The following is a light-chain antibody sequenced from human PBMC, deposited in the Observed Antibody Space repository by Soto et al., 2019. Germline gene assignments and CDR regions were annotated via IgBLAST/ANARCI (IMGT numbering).Light chain of an antibody. CDR1: QSISSTF. CDR3: QQFESSVT. V-gene: IGKV3-20*01. J-gene: IGKJ1*01. CDR2: GAS. Sequence: EIVLTQSPGSLSLSPGETATLSCRSSQSISSTFFAWYQQKPGQAPRLLIYGASRRATGIPDRFTGSGSGTDFTLTIRRLEPDDFAVYYCQQFESSVTFGLGTTVEIK.